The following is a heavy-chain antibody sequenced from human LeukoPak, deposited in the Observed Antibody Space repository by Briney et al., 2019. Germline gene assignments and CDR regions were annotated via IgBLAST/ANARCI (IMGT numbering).Heavy chain of an antibody. D-gene: IGHD1-26*01. CDR1: GFSFTSYN. CDR2: ISYDGNIK. Sequence: GTSLRLSCAASGFSFTSYNFHWVRQAPGKGLQWLGFISYDGNIKYEDSVEGRFTISRDNSKNTLNLQMNSLRAEDTAVYYCARSPGILGANYFDYWGQGTLVTVSS. J-gene: IGHJ4*02. V-gene: IGHV3-30*03. CDR3: ARSPGILGANYFDY.